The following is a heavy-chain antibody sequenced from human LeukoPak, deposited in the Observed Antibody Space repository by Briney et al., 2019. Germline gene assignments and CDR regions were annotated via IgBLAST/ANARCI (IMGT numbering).Heavy chain of an antibody. Sequence: GGSLRLSCAASGFTFSSYEMNWVRQAPGKGLEWVSYISTSGSTVYYAYADSVKGRFTISRDNSKNTLYLQMNSLRDEDTAVYYCASDTRSGYYSSNAFDIWGHGTMVTVSS. V-gene: IGHV3-48*03. J-gene: IGHJ3*02. CDR2: ISTSGSTV. D-gene: IGHD3-22*01. CDR1: GFTFSSYE. CDR3: ASDTRSGYYSSNAFDI.